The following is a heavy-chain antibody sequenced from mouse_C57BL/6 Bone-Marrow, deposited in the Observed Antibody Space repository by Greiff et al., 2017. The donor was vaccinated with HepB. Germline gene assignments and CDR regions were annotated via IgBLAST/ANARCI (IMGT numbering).Heavy chain of an antibody. V-gene: IGHV1-81*01. CDR3: ARRFNGGYAMDY. CDR2: IYPRSGNT. J-gene: IGHJ4*01. CDR1: GYTFTSYG. Sequence: QVHVKQSGAELARPGASVKLSCKASGYTFTSYGISWVKQRTGQGLEWIGEIYPRSGNTYYNEKFKGKATLTADKSSSTAYMGLRSLTSEDSAVYFCARRFNGGYAMDYWGQGTSVTVSS.